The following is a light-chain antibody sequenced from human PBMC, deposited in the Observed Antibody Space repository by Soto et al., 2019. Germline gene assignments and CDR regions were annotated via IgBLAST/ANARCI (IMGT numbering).Light chain of an antibody. V-gene: IGKV3-20*01. CDR2: GAS. Sequence: IVLTQSPGTLSLSPGERGALSCRASQSVSSNYVAWYQQKPGQAPRLLISGASNRATGTPDRFSGSGSGTDFTLTISKLEPEDFAVYYCQQYGSSPETFGQGTKVDIK. CDR1: QSVSSNY. CDR3: QQYGSSPET. J-gene: IGKJ1*01.